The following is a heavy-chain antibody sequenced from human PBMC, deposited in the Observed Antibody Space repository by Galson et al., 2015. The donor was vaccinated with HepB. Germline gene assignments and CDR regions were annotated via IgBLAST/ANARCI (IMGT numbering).Heavy chain of an antibody. V-gene: IGHV1-69*17. D-gene: IGHD6-19*01. CDR1: EGTFTSYA. J-gene: IGHJ3*01. Sequence: SCKASEGTFTSYAISWVRQAPGQGLEWLGGTIPVFGITNYTQYFQGRVTLTTDTSTNTAYVKLSSLRVDDTAFYYCARHQGMYTSGSYGLDLWGQGTMLTVSS. CDR3: ARHQGMYTSGSYGLDL. CDR2: TIPVFGIT.